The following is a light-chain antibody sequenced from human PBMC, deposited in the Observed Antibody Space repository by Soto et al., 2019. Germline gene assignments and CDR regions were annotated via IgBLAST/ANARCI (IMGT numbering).Light chain of an antibody. V-gene: IGKV1-39*01. J-gene: IGKJ1*01. CDR1: QGIANY. CDR2: AAS. CDR3: QQSYSTPRT. Sequence: DIQLTLSPSFLSASVGDGVTITCRASQGIANYFAWYQQKPGKAPKLLIYAASSLQSGVPSRFRGSGSGTDFTLTISSLQPEDFATYYCQQSYSTPRTFGQGTKVDIK.